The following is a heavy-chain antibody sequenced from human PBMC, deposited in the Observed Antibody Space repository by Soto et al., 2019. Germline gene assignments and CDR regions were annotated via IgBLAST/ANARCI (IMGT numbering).Heavy chain of an antibody. D-gene: IGHD5-12*01. J-gene: IGHJ5*02. CDR2: MNPNSGNT. CDR3: ARADGYDWFDP. V-gene: IGHV1-8*01. Sequence: ASVKVSCKASGYTFTSYDINWVRQATGQGLEWMGWMNPNSGNTGYAQKFQGRVTMTRDTSISTAYMELSSLRSEDTAVYCCARADGYDWFDPWGQGTLVTVSS. CDR1: GYTFTSYD.